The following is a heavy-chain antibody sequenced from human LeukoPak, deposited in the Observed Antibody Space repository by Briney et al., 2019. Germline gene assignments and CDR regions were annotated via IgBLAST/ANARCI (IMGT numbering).Heavy chain of an antibody. D-gene: IGHD6-13*01. Sequence: SVKVSCKASGGTFSSYAISRVRQAPGQGLEWMGGIIPIFGTANYAQKFQGRVTITTDESTSTAYMELSSLRSEDTAVYYCATKHHSSSWYDAAFDIWGQGIMVTVSS. V-gene: IGHV1-69*05. CDR3: ATKHHSSSWYDAAFDI. J-gene: IGHJ3*02. CDR2: IIPIFGTA. CDR1: GGTFSSYA.